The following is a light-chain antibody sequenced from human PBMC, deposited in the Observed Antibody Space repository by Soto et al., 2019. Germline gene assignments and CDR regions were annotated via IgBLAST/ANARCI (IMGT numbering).Light chain of an antibody. CDR3: QQYNSYSHYT. CDR1: QSISSW. Sequence: DIQMTQSPSTLSASVGDRVTITCRASQSISSWLAWYQQKSGKAPKLLIYKASNLESGVPSRFSGSGSGTEFTLTISSLQPDDFATYYCQQYNSYSHYTFGQGTKLEIK. CDR2: KAS. J-gene: IGKJ2*01. V-gene: IGKV1-5*03.